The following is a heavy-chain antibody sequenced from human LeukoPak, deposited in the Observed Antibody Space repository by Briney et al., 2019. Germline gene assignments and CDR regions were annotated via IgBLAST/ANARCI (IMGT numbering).Heavy chain of an antibody. J-gene: IGHJ6*02. D-gene: IGHD6-6*01. Sequence: GGSLRLSCAASGFTFSSYSMTWVRQAPGKGLEWVSSISSSSSYIYYADSVKGRFTISRDNAKNSLYLQMNSLRAEDTAVYYCARVEGIAARAYYYYGMDVWGQGTTVTVSS. V-gene: IGHV3-21*01. CDR1: GFTFSSYS. CDR2: ISSSSSYI. CDR3: ARVEGIAARAYYYYGMDV.